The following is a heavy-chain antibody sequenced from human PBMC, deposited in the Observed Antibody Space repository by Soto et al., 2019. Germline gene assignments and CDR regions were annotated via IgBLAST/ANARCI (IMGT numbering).Heavy chain of an antibody. V-gene: IGHV3-15*07. J-gene: IGHJ6*02. D-gene: IGHD3-10*01. CDR2: IKSKTDGGTT. CDR1: GFTFSNAW. Sequence: PGGSLRLSCAASGFTFSNAWMNWVRQAPGKGLEWVGRIKSKTDGGTTDYAAPVKGRFTISGDDSKNTLYLQMNSLKTEDTAVYYCTTDLWFGDYGMDVWGQGTTVTVSS. CDR3: TTDLWFGDYGMDV.